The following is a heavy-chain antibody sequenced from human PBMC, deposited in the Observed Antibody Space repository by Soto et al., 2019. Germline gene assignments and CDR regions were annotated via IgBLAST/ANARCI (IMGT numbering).Heavy chain of an antibody. D-gene: IGHD6-19*01. CDR1: GGSMSGSY. J-gene: IGHJ4*02. CDR2: VYCTGSS. Sequence: PSEPLSLTCSVSGGSMSGSYWSWIRQSPGKGLEWLGCVYCTGSSNYSPSRRRRVSISVDKSKNEFSLRRSSVTAADAAVYFCARSVAVPGAHIDYWGQGTQVTVSS. CDR3: ARSVAVPGAHIDY. V-gene: IGHV4-59*01.